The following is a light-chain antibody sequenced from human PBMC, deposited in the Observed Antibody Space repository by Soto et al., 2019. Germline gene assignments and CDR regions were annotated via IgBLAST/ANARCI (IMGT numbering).Light chain of an antibody. V-gene: IGLV1-44*01. CDR2: SND. CDR3: AVWDDSLNGLV. J-gene: IGLJ2*01. Sequence: QSVLTQPPSASGTPGQRVTSSCSGSSSNIGSNTVNWYQQLPGTDPKLLMYSNDKRPSGVPDRFSGSKSGTSASLAISGLQSEDEADYYCAVWDDSLNGLVFGGGTKLTVL. CDR1: SSNIGSNT.